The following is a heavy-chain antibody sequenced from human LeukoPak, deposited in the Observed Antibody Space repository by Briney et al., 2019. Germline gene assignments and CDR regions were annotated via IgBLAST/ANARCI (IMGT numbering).Heavy chain of an antibody. J-gene: IGHJ4*02. CDR2: IYTSGST. CDR1: GGSISSGSYY. Sequence: SETLSLTCTVSGGSISSGSYYWSWIRQPGGKGLEWIGRIYTSGSTNYNPSLKSRVTISVDKSKNQFSLKLSSVTAADTAVYYCARGGGSQLWLLDYWGQGTLVTVSS. V-gene: IGHV4-61*02. D-gene: IGHD5-18*01. CDR3: ARGGGSQLWLLDY.